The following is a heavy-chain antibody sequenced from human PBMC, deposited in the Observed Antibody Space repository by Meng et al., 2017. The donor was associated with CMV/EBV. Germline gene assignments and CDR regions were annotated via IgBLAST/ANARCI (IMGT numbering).Heavy chain of an antibody. D-gene: IGHD2-2*02. V-gene: IGHV3-30*02. Sequence: GGSLRLSCAASGFTFSSYGMHWVRQAPGKGLEWVAFIRYDGSNEYYADSVKGRFTISRDNSKNTLYLQMNSLRAEDTAVYYCARGYCTTTRCYTAAFDVWGQGTVVTVSS. CDR2: IRYDGSNE. CDR1: GFTFSSYG. J-gene: IGHJ3*01. CDR3: ARGYCTTTRCYTAAFDV.